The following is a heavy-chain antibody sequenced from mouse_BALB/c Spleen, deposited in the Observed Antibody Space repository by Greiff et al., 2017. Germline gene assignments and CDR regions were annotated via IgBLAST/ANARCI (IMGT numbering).Heavy chain of an antibody. CDR2: IYPGSGST. Sequence: LQQPGSELVRPGASVKLSCKASGYTFTSYWMHWVKQRPGQGLEWIGNIYPGSGSTNYDEKFKSKATLTVDTSSSTAYMQLSSLTSEDSAVYYCTRGTPSWFAYWGQGTTLTVSS. CDR3: TRGTPSWFAY. J-gene: IGHJ2*01. V-gene: IGHV1S22*01. D-gene: IGHD2-2*01. CDR1: GYTFTSYW.